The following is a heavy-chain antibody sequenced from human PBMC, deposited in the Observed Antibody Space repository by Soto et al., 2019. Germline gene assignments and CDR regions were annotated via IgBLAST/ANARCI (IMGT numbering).Heavy chain of an antibody. J-gene: IGHJ6*02. CDR2: IGAASDT. D-gene: IGHD7-27*01. V-gene: IGHV3-13*01. CDR1: GFTFSNYD. CDR3: ARGVLGPGDYYYGMDV. Sequence: GSLRLSCAASGFTFSNYDMHWVRQAPVEGLEWVSGIGAASDTYYPVSVQGRFTVSRDNAKKSLYLQMNSLRAGDTAVYYCARGVLGPGDYYYGMDVWGQGTTVTVSS.